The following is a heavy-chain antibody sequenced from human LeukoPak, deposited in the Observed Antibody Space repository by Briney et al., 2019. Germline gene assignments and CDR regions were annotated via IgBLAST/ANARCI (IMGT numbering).Heavy chain of an antibody. J-gene: IGHJ4*02. D-gene: IGHD3-16*02. V-gene: IGHV4-34*01. CDR1: GGSFSGYY. Sequence: SDTLSLTCAVYGGSFSGYYWSWIRQPPGKGLEWIGEINHSGSTNYNPSLKSRVTISVDTSKNQFSLKLSSVTAADTAVYYCARGPKGQYYDYVWGSYRPFDYWGQGTLVTVSS. CDR3: ARGPKGQYYDYVWGSYRPFDY. CDR2: INHSGST.